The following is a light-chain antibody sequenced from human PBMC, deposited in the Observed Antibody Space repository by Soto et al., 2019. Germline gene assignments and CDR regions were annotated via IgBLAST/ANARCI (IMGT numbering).Light chain of an antibody. CDR2: GAS. Sequence: EIVLPQSPGLQSLSSGERATLSCRARQSVSSRYLAWYTTKTGQATRLLIYGASSRATGIPDRFSGSGSGTDVTLTISRLEPEEGAVYDGQQSGSSLITFGQGTRLEIK. CDR1: QSVSSRY. CDR3: QQSGSSLIT. J-gene: IGKJ5*01. V-gene: IGKV3-20*01.